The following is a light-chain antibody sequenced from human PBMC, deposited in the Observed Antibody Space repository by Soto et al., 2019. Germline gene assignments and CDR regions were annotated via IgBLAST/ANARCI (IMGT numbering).Light chain of an antibody. CDR2: GAS. CDR1: QDIRNF. CDR3: QFYNSAPFT. Sequence: DIQMTQSPSSLSASVGDRVTITCRASQDIRNFLAWYQQKPGKTPNLLIYGASTLQSGVPSRFSGSGSGTDFTLTISSLQPEDVATYYCQFYNSAPFTFGPGTKVGVK. J-gene: IGKJ3*01. V-gene: IGKV1-27*01.